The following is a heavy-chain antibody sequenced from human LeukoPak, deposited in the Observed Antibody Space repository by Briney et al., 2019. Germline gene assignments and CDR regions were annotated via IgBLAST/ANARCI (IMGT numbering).Heavy chain of an antibody. Sequence: ASVKVSRKASGGTFSSYAISWVRQALGQGLEWMGGIIPIFGTANYAQKFQGRVTITADESTSTAYMELSSLRSEDTAVYYCARGHPGYCSSTSCYGPYFDYWGQGTLVTVSS. V-gene: IGHV1-69*13. J-gene: IGHJ4*02. D-gene: IGHD2-2*01. CDR1: GGTFSSYA. CDR2: IIPIFGTA. CDR3: ARGHPGYCSSTSCYGPYFDY.